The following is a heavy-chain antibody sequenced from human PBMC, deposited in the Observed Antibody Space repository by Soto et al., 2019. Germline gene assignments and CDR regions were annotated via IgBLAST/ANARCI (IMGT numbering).Heavy chain of an antibody. CDR3: ARGVGSGTYYNQYNWFDP. CDR2: INTHNGDT. J-gene: IGHJ5*02. Sequence: GASVKVSCKASGYIFTSYGISWVRQAPGQGLEWMGWINTHNGDTNHAQKLQGRVTMTTDTSTSTAYMELRSLRSDDTAVYYCARGVGSGTYYNQYNWFDPWGQGTLVTVS. V-gene: IGHV1-18*01. D-gene: IGHD3-10*01. CDR1: GYIFTSYG.